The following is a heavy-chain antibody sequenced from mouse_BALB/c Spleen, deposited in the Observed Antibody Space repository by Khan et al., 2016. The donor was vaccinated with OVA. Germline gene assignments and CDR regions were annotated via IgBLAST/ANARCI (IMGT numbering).Heavy chain of an antibody. V-gene: IGHV3-2*02. CDR1: GYSIASGYG. CDR2: ISYSGST. D-gene: IGHD1-2*01. CDR3: ARTARIKY. J-gene: IGHJ2*01. Sequence: EVQLLESGPGLVKPSQSLSLTCTVTGYSIASGYGWNWLRQFPGNKLEWMGYISYSGSTNYNPSLKSRISITRDTSKNQFFLQLNSVTTEDTATYNCARTARIKYWGQGTTLTVSS.